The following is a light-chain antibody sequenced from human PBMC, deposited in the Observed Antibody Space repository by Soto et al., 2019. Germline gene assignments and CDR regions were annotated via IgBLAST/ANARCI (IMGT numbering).Light chain of an antibody. CDR1: QSIRLK. Sequence: EIVMTQSPATLSVSPGERATLSCRARQSIRLKVGWYQQRPGQAPRLLMYGASTRATGIPARFSGSGSGTEFNLTISSLESEDSAVYYCQQYNSWLQITFGQGTRLEIK. CDR3: QQYNSWLQIT. J-gene: IGKJ5*01. CDR2: GAS. V-gene: IGKV3-15*01.